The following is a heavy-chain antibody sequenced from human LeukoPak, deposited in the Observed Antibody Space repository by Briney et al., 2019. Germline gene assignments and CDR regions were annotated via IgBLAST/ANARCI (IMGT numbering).Heavy chain of an antibody. CDR1: GGTFSSYA. D-gene: IGHD2-15*01. Sequence: ASVKVSCKASGGTFSSYAISWVRQAPGQGLEWMGRIIPILGIANYAQKFQGRVTITADKSTSTAYMELSSLRSEDTAVYYCARDWGNCSCGRCYVYWGPGTLVNVSS. CDR2: IIPILGIA. V-gene: IGHV1-69*04. CDR3: ARDWGNCSCGRCYVY. J-gene: IGHJ4*02.